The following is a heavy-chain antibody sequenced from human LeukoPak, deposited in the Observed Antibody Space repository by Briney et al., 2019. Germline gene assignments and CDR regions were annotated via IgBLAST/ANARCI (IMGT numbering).Heavy chain of an antibody. CDR3: ARRYYDSSGYQPFDY. D-gene: IGHD3-22*01. Sequence: GSLRLSCAASGFTFSSYVMSWVRQAPGKGLEWVANIKQDGSEKYYVDSVKGRFTISRDNAKNSLYLQMNSLRAEDTAVYYCARRYYDSSGYQPFDYWGQGTLVTVSS. CDR2: IKQDGSEK. CDR1: GFTFSSYV. V-gene: IGHV3-7*03. J-gene: IGHJ4*02.